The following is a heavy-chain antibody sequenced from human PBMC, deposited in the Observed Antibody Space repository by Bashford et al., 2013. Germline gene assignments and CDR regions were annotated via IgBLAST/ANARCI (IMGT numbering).Heavy chain of an antibody. CDR3: ARVKAGTWGAKDV. D-gene: IGHD4/OR15-4a*01. Sequence: WVRQMPGKGLEWMGIIYPDDSDTRYSPSFQGQVTISADRSTSTAYVEWSSLKASDTAMYYCARVKAGTWGAKDVWGQGTTVTVSS. CDR2: IYPDDSDT. J-gene: IGHJ6*02. V-gene: IGHV5-51*01.